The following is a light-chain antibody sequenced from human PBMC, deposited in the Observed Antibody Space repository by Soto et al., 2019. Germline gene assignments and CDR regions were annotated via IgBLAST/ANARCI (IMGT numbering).Light chain of an antibody. V-gene: IGKV3-15*01. J-gene: IGKJ1*01. CDR3: QQYYNWPRT. Sequence: IVVTQSPATLSVSPGETVTLSCRVSQSVSSSLAWYQQKPGQAPRLLISGAYTRATGIPARFSGSGSGTEFTLTISGLQSEDFAVYYCQQYYNWPRTFGQGTKVDI. CDR1: QSVSSS. CDR2: GAY.